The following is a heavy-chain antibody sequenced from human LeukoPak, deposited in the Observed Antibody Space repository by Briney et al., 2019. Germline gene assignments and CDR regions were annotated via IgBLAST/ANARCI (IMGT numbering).Heavy chain of an antibody. CDR1: GGSISSYY. V-gene: IGHV4-4*07. CDR2: IYTSGST. CDR3: ARVSLGELSLPYYFDY. J-gene: IGHJ4*02. D-gene: IGHD3-16*02. Sequence: SETLSLTCTVSGGSISSYYWSWTRQPAGKGLEWIGRIYTSGSTNYNPSLKSRVTMSVDTSKNQFSLKLSSVTAADTAVYYCARVSLGELSLPYYFDYWGQGTLVTVSS.